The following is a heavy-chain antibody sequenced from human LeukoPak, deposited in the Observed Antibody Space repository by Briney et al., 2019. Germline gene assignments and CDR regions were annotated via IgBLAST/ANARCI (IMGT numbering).Heavy chain of an antibody. V-gene: IGHV3-74*01. J-gene: IGHJ4*02. Sequence: PGGPLRLSCAGSGFTFSDYWMHWVRQTPGKGLVWVSRINTDGRSRTYADSVKGRFTISRDNAGNTRYLQMNSLRADDTAVYYCARRNSWISYFDSWGPGTLVTVSS. CDR2: INTDGRSR. CDR3: ARRNSWISYFDS. CDR1: GFTFSDYW. D-gene: IGHD6-13*01.